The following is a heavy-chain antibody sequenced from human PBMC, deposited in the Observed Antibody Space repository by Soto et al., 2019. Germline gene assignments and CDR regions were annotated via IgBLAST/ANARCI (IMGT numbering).Heavy chain of an antibody. Sequence: PGGSLRLSCAASGFPFINFAMSWVRQSPGKGLEWVSAISGTGSRTWYADSVRGRFTVSRDNSKNTLYLQMNSLRDEDTAVYYCAKFGASGSYFQFDYWAPGTLVTVSS. D-gene: IGHD3-10*01. CDR1: GFPFINFA. V-gene: IGHV3-23*01. J-gene: IGHJ4*02. CDR2: ISGTGSRT. CDR3: AKFGASGSYFQFDY.